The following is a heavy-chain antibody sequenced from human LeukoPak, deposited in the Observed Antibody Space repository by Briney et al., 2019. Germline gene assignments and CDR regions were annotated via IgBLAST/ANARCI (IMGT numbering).Heavy chain of an antibody. CDR2: IYHSGST. D-gene: IGHD4-17*01. CDR1: GGSISSYY. Sequence: SETLSFTCTVSGGSISSYYWSWIRQPPGKGLEWIGSIYHSGSTYYNPSLKSRVTISVDTSKNQFSLKLSSVTAADTAVYYCAGRSTTVTINFDYWGQGTLVTVSS. J-gene: IGHJ4*02. V-gene: IGHV4-59*04. CDR3: AGRSTTVTINFDY.